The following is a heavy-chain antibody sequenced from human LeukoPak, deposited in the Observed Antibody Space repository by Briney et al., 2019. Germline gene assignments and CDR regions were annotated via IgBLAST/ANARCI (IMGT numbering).Heavy chain of an antibody. V-gene: IGHV4-34*01. CDR3: ARDKKDYYDSSGYYYFAFDI. J-gene: IGHJ3*02. CDR1: GGSFSGYY. Sequence: SETLSLTCAVYGGSFSGYYWSWIPQPPGKGLEWIGEINHSGSTNYNPSLKSRVTISVDTSKNQFSLKLSSVTAADTAVYYCARDKKDYYDSSGYYYFAFDIWGQGTMVNVSS. CDR2: INHSGST. D-gene: IGHD3-22*01.